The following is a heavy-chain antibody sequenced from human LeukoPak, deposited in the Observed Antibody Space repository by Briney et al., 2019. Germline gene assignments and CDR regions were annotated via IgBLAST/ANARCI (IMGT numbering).Heavy chain of an antibody. Sequence: SVKVSCKASGGTFSSYAISWVRQAPGQGLEWMGGIILIFDTADYAQKFKGRLTITADKSTSTAYMELSSLRSEDTAVYYCARERHDYGDFDYWGQGTLVTVSS. J-gene: IGHJ4*02. CDR3: ARERHDYGDFDY. CDR2: IILIFDTA. V-gene: IGHV1-69*06. D-gene: IGHD4-17*01. CDR1: GGTFSSYA.